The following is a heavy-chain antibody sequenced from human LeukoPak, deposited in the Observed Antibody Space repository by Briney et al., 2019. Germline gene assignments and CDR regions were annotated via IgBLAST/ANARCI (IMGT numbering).Heavy chain of an antibody. D-gene: IGHD5-18*01. Sequence: SETLSLICTVSGGSISSYYWSWIRQPAGKGLEWIGRIYTSGSTNYNPSLKSRVTMSVDTSKNQFSLKLSSVTAADTAVYYCAREDIQLWPRRHYYMDVWGKGTTVTVSS. CDR3: AREDIQLWPRRHYYMDV. V-gene: IGHV4-4*07. CDR2: IYTSGST. J-gene: IGHJ6*03. CDR1: GGSISSYY.